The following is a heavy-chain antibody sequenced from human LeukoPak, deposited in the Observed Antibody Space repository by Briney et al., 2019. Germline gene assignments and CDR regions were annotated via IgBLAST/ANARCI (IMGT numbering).Heavy chain of an antibody. CDR1: GFTFSSYS. CDR3: ARDGARELFAFDY. J-gene: IGHJ4*02. Sequence: PGGSLRLSCAASGFTFSSYSMNWVRQAPGKGLEGCSSTSSSSSCIYYADSVKGRFTISRDNAKDSLYLQMNRLRAEDTAVYYCARDGARELFAFDYRGQGTLVTVSS. CDR2: TSSSSSCI. D-gene: IGHD1-26*01. V-gene: IGHV3-21*01.